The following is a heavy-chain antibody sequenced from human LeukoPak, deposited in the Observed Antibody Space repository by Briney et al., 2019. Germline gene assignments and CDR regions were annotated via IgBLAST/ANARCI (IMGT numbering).Heavy chain of an antibody. V-gene: IGHV4-34*01. CDR3: ARGRRATYYFDY. J-gene: IGHJ4*02. CDR2: INHSGST. Sequence: SETLSLTCAVYGGSFSGYYWGWIRQPPGKGLEWIGEINHSGSTNYNPSLKSRVTVSVDTSKNQFSLKLSSVTAADTAVYYCARGRRATYYFDYWGQGTLVTVSS. CDR1: GGSFSGYY.